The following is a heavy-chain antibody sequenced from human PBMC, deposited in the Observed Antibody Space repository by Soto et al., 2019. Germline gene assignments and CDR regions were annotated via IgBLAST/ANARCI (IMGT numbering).Heavy chain of an antibody. CDR1: GFTFSSYS. CDR3: ARDAYDDPPGYFQH. CDR2: MSYDGSTK. V-gene: IGHV3-30-3*01. D-gene: IGHD3-22*01. J-gene: IGHJ1*01. Sequence: QVQLVESGGDVVQPGRSLRLPCSASGFTFSSYSVHWVRQAPGKGLEWLAFMSYDGSTKYYADSVKGRFTVSRDNSKNTLYLQMDSLRTEDTAVYYCARDAYDDPPGYFQHWGQGTLLTVSS.